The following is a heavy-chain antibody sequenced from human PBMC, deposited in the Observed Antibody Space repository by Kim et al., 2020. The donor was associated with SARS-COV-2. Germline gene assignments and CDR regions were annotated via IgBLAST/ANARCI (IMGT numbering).Heavy chain of an antibody. D-gene: IGHD3-22*01. CDR3: ARDLGGITMIVVDPEYTAAFDI. CDR2: ISAYNGNT. V-gene: IGHV1-18*01. Sequence: ASVKVSCKASGYTFTSYGISWVRQAPGQGLEWMGWISAYNGNTNYAQKLQGRVTMTTDTSTSTAYMELRSLRSDDTAVYYCARDLGGITMIVVDPEYTAAFDIWGQGTMVTVSS. J-gene: IGHJ3*02. CDR1: GYTFTSYG.